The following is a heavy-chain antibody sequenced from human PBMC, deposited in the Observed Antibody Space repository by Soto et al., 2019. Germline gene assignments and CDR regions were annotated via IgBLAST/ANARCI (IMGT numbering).Heavy chain of an antibody. V-gene: IGHV4-59*01. CDR3: ARKGSYGRFDP. CDR1: GGSISSYY. D-gene: IGHD3-16*01. Sequence: SETLSLTCTVSGGSISSYYWSWIRQPPGKGLEWIGYIYYSGSTNYNPSLQGRVTMTTDTSTSTAYMELRSLRSDDTAVYYCARKGSYGRFDPWGQGTLVTVSS. CDR2: IYYSGST. J-gene: IGHJ5*02.